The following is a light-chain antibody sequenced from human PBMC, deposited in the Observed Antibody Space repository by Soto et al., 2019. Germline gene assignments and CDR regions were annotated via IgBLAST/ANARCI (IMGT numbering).Light chain of an antibody. Sequence: DIQMTQSPSTLSASVGDRVTITCRASQSISSWLAWYQQKPGKAPKLLIYDASSLESGVPSRFSGSGSGTEFTLTISSLQPDDFAVYYCQQYVSSPRTFGQGTKVEI. CDR1: QSISSW. CDR2: DAS. J-gene: IGKJ1*01. V-gene: IGKV1-5*01. CDR3: QQYVSSPRT.